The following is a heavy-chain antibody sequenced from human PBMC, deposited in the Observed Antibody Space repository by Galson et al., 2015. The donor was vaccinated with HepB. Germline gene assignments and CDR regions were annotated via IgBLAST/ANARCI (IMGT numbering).Heavy chain of an antibody. CDR1: GDSVTSSAYY. CDR2: IYYSGDT. J-gene: IGHJ4*02. D-gene: IGHD5-12*01. CDR3: ANTVGGYEYYFDS. V-gene: IGHV4-39*01. Sequence: SETLSLTCTVSGDSVTSSAYYWGWIRQSPGNGLEWIGNIYYSGDTFYNPSLKSRVTISLDTSKNPISLTLSSVTTADTAVYYCANTVGGYEYYFDSWGQGTLVIVSS.